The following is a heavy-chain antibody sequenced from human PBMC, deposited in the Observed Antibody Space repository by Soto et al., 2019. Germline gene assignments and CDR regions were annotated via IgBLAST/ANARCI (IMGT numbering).Heavy chain of an antibody. J-gene: IGHJ4*02. D-gene: IGHD6-19*01. CDR1: GFSFTSYW. V-gene: IGHV5-51*01. Sequence: GESLKISCKGSGFSFTSYWIGWVRQMPGKGLEWMGIIYPSDSDTRYSPSFQGQVTMSADKSISTAYLQWSSLKASDTAIYYCARHRSVGQWLVTYNFDYWGQGSLVTVSS. CDR2: IYPSDSDT. CDR3: ARHRSVGQWLVTYNFDY.